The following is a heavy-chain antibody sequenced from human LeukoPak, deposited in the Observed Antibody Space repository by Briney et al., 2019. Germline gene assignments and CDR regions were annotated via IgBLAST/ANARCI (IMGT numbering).Heavy chain of an antibody. CDR3: ARYGVGSGSYDGLDI. CDR2: INSDGSTT. CDR1: GFTFSSYW. J-gene: IGHJ3*02. V-gene: IGHV3-74*01. D-gene: IGHD3-10*01. Sequence: PGRSLRLSCAASGFTFSSYWMHWVRQAPGKGLVWVSRINSDGSTTSYADFVKGRFTISRDNAKNTLYLQMSSLRAEDTAVYYCARYGVGSGSYDGLDIWGQGTMLTVSS.